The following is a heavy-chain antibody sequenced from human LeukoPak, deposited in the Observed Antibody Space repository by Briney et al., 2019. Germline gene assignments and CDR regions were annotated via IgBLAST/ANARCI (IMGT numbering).Heavy chain of an antibody. Sequence: PGESLKISCKGSGYRFTSYWIGWVRQMPGKGLEWMEIIYPGDSDTRYSPSFQGQVTISADKSISAAYLQWSSLKASDTAMCYCARHTNDYGGYGDYWGQGTLVTVSS. V-gene: IGHV5-51*01. J-gene: IGHJ4*02. D-gene: IGHD4-23*01. CDR1: GYRFTSYW. CDR3: ARHTNDYGGYGDY. CDR2: IYPGDSDT.